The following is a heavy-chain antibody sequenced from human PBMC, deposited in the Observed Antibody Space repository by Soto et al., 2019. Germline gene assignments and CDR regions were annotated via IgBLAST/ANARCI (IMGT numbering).Heavy chain of an antibody. CDR3: AHSRYSYGPVDY. Sequence: SVVAVSSKREGVGWIRQPPGKALEWLALIYWDDDKRYSPSLKSRLTITKDTSKHQVVLTMTNMDPVDTATYYCAHSRYSYGPVDYWGQGTLVTVSS. CDR1: VVAVSSKREG. CDR2: IYWDDDK. J-gene: IGHJ4*02. V-gene: IGHV2-5*02. D-gene: IGHD5-18*01.